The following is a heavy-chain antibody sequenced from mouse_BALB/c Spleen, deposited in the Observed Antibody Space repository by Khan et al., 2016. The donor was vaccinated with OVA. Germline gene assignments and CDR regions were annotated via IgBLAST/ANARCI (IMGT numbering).Heavy chain of an antibody. D-gene: IGHD2-1*01. CDR1: GYTFTDYS. CDR3: ARNYYGNYGAMDY. Sequence: QIQLVQSGPELKKPGETVKISCKASGYTFTDYSMHWVKQAPGKGLKWMGWINTETGEPTYADDFKGRFAFSLETSASTAYLQLNNLKNEDTATYFCARNYYGNYGAMDYWGKGTSVTVSS. CDR2: INTETGEP. V-gene: IGHV9-2-1*01. J-gene: IGHJ4*01.